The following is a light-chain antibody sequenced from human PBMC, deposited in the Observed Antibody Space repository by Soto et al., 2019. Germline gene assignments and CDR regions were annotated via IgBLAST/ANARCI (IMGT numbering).Light chain of an antibody. CDR3: SSYTSSSSPWV. V-gene: IGLV2-14*01. CDR2: DVS. CDR1: SSDVGGYNY. J-gene: IGLJ1*01. Sequence: QSVLTQPASVSGSPGQSITISCTGTSSDVGGYNYVSWYQQHPGKAPKLMIYDVSNLPSGVSNRFSGSKSGNTASLTISGLQAEDEADYYCSSYTSSSSPWVFGTGTKVTVL.